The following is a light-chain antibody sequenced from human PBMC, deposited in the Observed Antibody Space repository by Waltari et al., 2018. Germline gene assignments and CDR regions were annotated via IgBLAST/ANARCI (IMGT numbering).Light chain of an antibody. CDR3: QKYGSRPAT. CDR1: QSVTRA. V-gene: IGKV3-20*01. J-gene: IGKJ1*01. CDR2: DAS. Sequence: SCRASQSVTRALAWYQQKPGQAPRLLIYDASIRATGIPDRFSGSGSGTDFSLTISRLEPEEFAVYYCQKYGSRPATFGQGTKVEIK.